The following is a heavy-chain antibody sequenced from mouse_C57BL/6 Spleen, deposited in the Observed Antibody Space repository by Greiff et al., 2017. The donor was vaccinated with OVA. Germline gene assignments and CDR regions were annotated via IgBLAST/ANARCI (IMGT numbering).Heavy chain of an antibody. J-gene: IGHJ1*03. CDR1: GYTFTSYE. Sequence: QVQLKESGPELVKPGASVKLSCKASGYTFTSYEINWVKQRPGQGLEWIGWIYPGAGSTKYNEKFKGKATLTGEKSSSTAYMELHSLTSEDSAVSCFARCGSTVKGSSAFDDWGTGTTVTVSS. V-gene: IGHV1-85*01. CDR3: ARCGSTVKGSSAFDD. D-gene: IGHD1-1*01. CDR2: IYPGAGST.